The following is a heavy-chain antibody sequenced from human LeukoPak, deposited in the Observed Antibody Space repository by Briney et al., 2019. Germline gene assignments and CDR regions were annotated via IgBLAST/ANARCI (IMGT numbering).Heavy chain of an antibody. CDR3: AREGYYGSGSYSEGAFDI. J-gene: IGHJ3*02. CDR2: ISYDGSNT. Sequence: GGSLRLSCAASGFTFSSYEMNWVRQAPGKGLEWVAVISYDGSNTYYADSVKGRFTITRDNAKNTLFLQMNSLRAEDTALYHCAREGYYGSGSYSEGAFDIWGQGTMVTVSS. CDR1: GFTFSSYE. V-gene: IGHV3-30*03. D-gene: IGHD3-10*01.